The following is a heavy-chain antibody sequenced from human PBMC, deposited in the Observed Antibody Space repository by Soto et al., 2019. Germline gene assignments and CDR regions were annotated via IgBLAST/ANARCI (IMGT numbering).Heavy chain of an antibody. CDR1: GGAFNNYP. Sequence: QVQLVQSGAELKTPGSSVSVSCKASGGAFNNYPISWVRQAPGQGLEWMGGIFPRLGTTTYAREVQGRVTMTADESTTTVSMTLTSLRSEDTAIYYCAGTVEIPYYHGMDVWGQGTTVTVSS. V-gene: IGHV1-69*01. CDR3: AGTVEIPYYHGMDV. J-gene: IGHJ6*02. CDR2: IFPRLGTT. D-gene: IGHD4-4*01.